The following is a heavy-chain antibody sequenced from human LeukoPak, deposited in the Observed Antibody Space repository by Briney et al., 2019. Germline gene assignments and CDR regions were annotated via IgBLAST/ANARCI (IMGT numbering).Heavy chain of an antibody. CDR1: GGSISSSSYY. Sequence: PSETLSLTCTVSGGSISSSSYYWGWIRQPPGKGLEWIGSIYYSGSTYYNPSLKSRVTISVDTSKNQFSLKLSSVTAADTAVYYCAREDDSSGWYFAFDIWGQGTMVTVSS. CDR3: AREDDSSGWYFAFDI. J-gene: IGHJ3*02. V-gene: IGHV4-39*07. CDR2: IYYSGST. D-gene: IGHD6-19*01.